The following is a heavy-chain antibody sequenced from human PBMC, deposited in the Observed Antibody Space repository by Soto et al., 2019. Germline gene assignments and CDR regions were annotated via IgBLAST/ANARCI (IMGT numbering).Heavy chain of an antibody. J-gene: IGHJ4*02. Sequence: QLQLQESGSGLVKPSQTLSLTCAVSGGSISSGGYSWSWIRQPPGKGLEWIGYIYHGGSTYYNPCLKTRVPISVSRSKNQFALELSPVTAADTGVYYFARGQVVAAQHWGQGTLVTVSS. D-gene: IGHD2-15*01. CDR1: GGSISSGGYS. V-gene: IGHV4-30-2*01. CDR3: ARGQVVAAQH. CDR2: IYHGGST.